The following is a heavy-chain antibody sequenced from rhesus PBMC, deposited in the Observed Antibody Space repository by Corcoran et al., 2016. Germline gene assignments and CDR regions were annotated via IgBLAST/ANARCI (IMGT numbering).Heavy chain of an antibody. CDR1: GFTFSNYW. CDR2: INSQAEGETD. CDR3: TSAYDLDS. J-gene: IGHJ6*01. Sequence: EVQLVESGGGLVQPGGSLRLSCAASGFTFSNYWMSWVRQVPGKGLGWVGRINSQAEGETDAYAETVTGRFTISRDDSKTTLYLQMNSLKTEDTAVYYCTSAYDLDSWGQGVVVTVSS. V-gene: IGHV3-16*02.